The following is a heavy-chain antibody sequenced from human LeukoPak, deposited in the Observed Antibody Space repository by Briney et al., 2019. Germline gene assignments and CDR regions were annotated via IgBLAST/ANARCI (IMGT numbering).Heavy chain of an antibody. CDR1: GGTFSIYA. V-gene: IGHV1-69*01. Sequence: ASVKVSFTASGGTFSIYAISWVRQAPGQGLEWMGGIIPIFGTANYAQKFQGRVTITADESTSTAYMELRSLRSEDTAVYYCAVGYSGGGYFDGGQGTLVPVSS. D-gene: IGHD6-19*01. CDR3: AVGYSGGGYFD. J-gene: IGHJ4*02. CDR2: IIPIFGTA.